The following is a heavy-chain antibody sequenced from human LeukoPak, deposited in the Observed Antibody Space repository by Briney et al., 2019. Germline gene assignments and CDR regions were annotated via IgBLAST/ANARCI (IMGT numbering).Heavy chain of an antibody. CDR3: ARDLGSYYDILTGAGAFDI. J-gene: IGHJ3*02. CDR1: GYTFTGYY. D-gene: IGHD3-9*01. CDR2: INPNSGGT. Sequence: ASVKVSCKASGYTFTGYYMHWVRQAPGQGLEWMGWINPNSGGTNYAQKFQGRVTMTRDTSISTAYMELSRLRSDDTAVYYCARDLGSYYDILTGAGAFDIWGQGTMVTVSS. V-gene: IGHV1-2*02.